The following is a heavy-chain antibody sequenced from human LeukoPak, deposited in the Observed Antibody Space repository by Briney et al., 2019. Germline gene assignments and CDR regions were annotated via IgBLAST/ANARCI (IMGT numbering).Heavy chain of an antibody. V-gene: IGHV3-74*01. D-gene: IGHD5-12*01. Sequence: GGSLRLSCAASGSSFSDYWMHWVRQASGKGPVWVSRTNSDGRSTDYADSVKGRFTVSRDNAKNTLYLQMNSLRAEDTAVYYCARGSRGADSWGQGTLVTVSS. CDR1: GSSFSDYW. CDR3: ARGSRGADS. CDR2: TNSDGRST. J-gene: IGHJ4*02.